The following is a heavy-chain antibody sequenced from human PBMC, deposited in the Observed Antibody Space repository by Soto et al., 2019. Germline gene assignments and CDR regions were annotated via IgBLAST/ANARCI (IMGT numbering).Heavy chain of an antibody. CDR1: GFTFTSFA. CDR3: AEEDSAVPPPGLFDY. Sequence: GGSLRLSCAASGFTFTSFAMSWVRQAPGKGLEWVSAITGSAGSTYYADSVKGRFTISRDNSKNTLYLQMSSLRAEDTAIYYCAEEDSAVPPPGLFDYWGQGTLVTVSS. CDR2: ITGSAGST. D-gene: IGHD6-19*01. J-gene: IGHJ4*02. V-gene: IGHV3-23*01.